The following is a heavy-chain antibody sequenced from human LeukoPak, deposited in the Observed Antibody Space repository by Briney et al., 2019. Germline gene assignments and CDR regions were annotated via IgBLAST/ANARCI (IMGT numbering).Heavy chain of an antibody. CDR3: ARDQFGTTFDY. CDR1: GYTFTGYY. V-gene: IGHV1-2*02. Sequence: ASVKVSCKASGYTFTGYYKHWVRQAPGPGLEWMGWINPNSGGTNYAQKFQGRVTMTRDTSISTAYMELSRLRSDDTAVYYCARDQFGTTFDYWGQGTLVTVSS. J-gene: IGHJ4*02. CDR2: INPNSGGT. D-gene: IGHD1-1*01.